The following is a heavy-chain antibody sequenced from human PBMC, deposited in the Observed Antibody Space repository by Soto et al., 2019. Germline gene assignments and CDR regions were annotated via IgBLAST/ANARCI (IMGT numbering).Heavy chain of an antibody. CDR2: IKQDGSEK. CDR1: GFTFSSYW. CDR3: ARVFKQWLVRSYYFDY. Sequence: GGSLRLSCAASGFTFSSYWMSWVRQAPGKGLEWVANIKQDGSEKYYVDSVKGRFTISRDNANNSLYLQMNSLRAEDTAVYYCARVFKQWLVRSYYFDYWGQGTLVTVSS. V-gene: IGHV3-7*01. D-gene: IGHD6-19*01. J-gene: IGHJ4*02.